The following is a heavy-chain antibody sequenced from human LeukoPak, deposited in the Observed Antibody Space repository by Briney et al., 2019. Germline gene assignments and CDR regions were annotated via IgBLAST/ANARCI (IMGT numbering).Heavy chain of an antibody. CDR2: IYYSGST. D-gene: IGHD6-19*01. CDR1: GGSISSYY. J-gene: IGHJ5*02. Sequence: KASETLSLTCTVSGGSISSYYWSWIXQPPGKGLEWIGYIYYSGSTNYSPSLKSRVTISVDTSKNQFSLKLSSVTAADTAVYYCARLKVGAVAGWFDPWGQGTLVTVSS. CDR3: ARLKVGAVAGWFDP. V-gene: IGHV4-59*08.